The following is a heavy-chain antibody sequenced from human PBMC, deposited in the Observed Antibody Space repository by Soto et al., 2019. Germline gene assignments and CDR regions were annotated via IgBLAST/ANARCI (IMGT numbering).Heavy chain of an antibody. CDR3: ARDPGTRSDY. CDR2: INPNSGGT. V-gene: IGHV1-2*04. J-gene: IGHJ4*02. Sequence: ASVKVSCKASGYTLTGYYMHWVRQAPGQGLEWMGWINPNSGGTNYAQKFQGWVTMTRDTSTSTAYMELRSLRSDDTAVYYCARDPGTRSDYWGQGTLVTLSS. CDR1: GYTLTGYY. D-gene: IGHD3-10*01.